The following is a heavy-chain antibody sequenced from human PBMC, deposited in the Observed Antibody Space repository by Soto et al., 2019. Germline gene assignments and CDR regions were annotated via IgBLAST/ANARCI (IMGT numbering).Heavy chain of an antibody. J-gene: IGHJ4*02. CDR1: GGSISSSNW. CDR2: IYHRGNT. Sequence: QVQLQESGPGLVKPSGTLSLTCAVSGGSISSSNWWSWVRHPPGKALEWIGEIYHRGNTNYNPSLKSRVTMAVDKSRNQFSRNLSSVTAADTAVYYCARRWVEGRVDYWGQGTLVTVSS. V-gene: IGHV4-4*02. D-gene: IGHD2-15*01. CDR3: ARRWVEGRVDY.